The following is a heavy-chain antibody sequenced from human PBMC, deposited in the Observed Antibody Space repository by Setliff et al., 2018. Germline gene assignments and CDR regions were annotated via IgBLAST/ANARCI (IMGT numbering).Heavy chain of an antibody. CDR1: GDSFSGYS. V-gene: IGHV4-4*07. CDR3: ARDNTILGATDH. D-gene: IGHD1-26*01. Sequence: PSETLCLTCAVYGDSFSGYSWSWIRQSTERGLEWLGRLHTSGSTTYNPALNSRVTISVDTSTNQFSLRLTSLTAADTAVYFCARDNTILGATDHWGQGTLVTVSS. CDR2: LHTSGST. J-gene: IGHJ5*02.